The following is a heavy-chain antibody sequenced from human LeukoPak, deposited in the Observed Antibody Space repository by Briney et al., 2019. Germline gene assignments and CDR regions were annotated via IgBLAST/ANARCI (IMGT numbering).Heavy chain of an antibody. CDR1: GGSISSSSYY. CDR3: ARQDYGSGKYYYYYGMDG. J-gene: IGHJ6*02. Sequence: SETLSLTCTVSGGSISSSSYYWGWIRQPPGKGLQRIGSIYCSGSTYYNPSLTSRVTISVDTSKSQFSLKLSSVTAADTAVYYCARQDYGSGKYYYYYGMDGWGQGTTVTVSS. V-gene: IGHV4-39*01. CDR2: IYCSGST. D-gene: IGHD3-10*01.